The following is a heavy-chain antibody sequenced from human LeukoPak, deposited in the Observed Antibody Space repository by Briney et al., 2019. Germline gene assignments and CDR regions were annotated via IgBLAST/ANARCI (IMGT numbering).Heavy chain of an antibody. CDR3: GSRRTAMFGVIKGPSGY. D-gene: IGHD3-3*01. Sequence: SQTLSLTCAISGDSVSSNSAAWNWIRQSPSRGLEWLGRTYYRSKWYNDYAVSVKSRITINPDPSKNQFSLQLNSVTPEDTAVYYCGSRRTAMFGVIKGPSGYWGQGTLVTVSS. J-gene: IGHJ4*02. CDR1: GDSVSSNSAA. V-gene: IGHV6-1*01. CDR2: TYYRSKWYN.